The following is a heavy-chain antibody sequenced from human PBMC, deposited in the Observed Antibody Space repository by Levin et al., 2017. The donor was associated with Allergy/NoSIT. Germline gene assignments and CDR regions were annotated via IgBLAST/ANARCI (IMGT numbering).Heavy chain of an antibody. Sequence: SCAASGFSFTDYYMSWIRQAPGKGLEYISYISAGGTTIFYADSVKGRFTTSRDDAQTSLYLQMNSLRADDTAVYYCARMARSPDIRGQGALVTVSS. D-gene: IGHD3-10*01. CDR1: GFSFTDYY. CDR3: ARMARSPDI. CDR2: ISAGGTTI. J-gene: IGHJ4*02. V-gene: IGHV3-11*01.